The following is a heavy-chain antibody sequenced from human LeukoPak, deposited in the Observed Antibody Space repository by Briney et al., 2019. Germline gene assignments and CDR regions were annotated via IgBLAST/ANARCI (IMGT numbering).Heavy chain of an antibody. CDR1: GFTFSTFA. D-gene: IGHD4-23*01. Sequence: GRSLRLSCAASGFTFSTFAMHWVRQAPGKGLEWVAILSYDGSSKYYADSVKGRFTISRDNSKNTLYLQMNSLRAEDTAVYYCAKQRTVVTYYFDYWGQGTLVTVSS. CDR3: AKQRTVVTYYFDY. V-gene: IGHV3-30*18. J-gene: IGHJ4*02. CDR2: LSYDGSSK.